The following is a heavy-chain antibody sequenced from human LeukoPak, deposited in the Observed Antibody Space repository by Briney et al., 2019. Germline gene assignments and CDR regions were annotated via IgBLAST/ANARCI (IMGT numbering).Heavy chain of an antibody. J-gene: IGHJ3*02. CDR1: GFTFDDYA. V-gene: IGHV3-9*01. Sequence: GGSLRLSCAASGFTFDDYAMHWVRQAPGKGLEWVSGISWNSGSIGYADSVKGRFTISRDNAKNSLYLQMNSLRAEDTALYYCAKDFKAYDSREGAFDIWGQGTMVTVSS. CDR3: AKDFKAYDSREGAFDI. CDR2: ISWNSGSI. D-gene: IGHD3-22*01.